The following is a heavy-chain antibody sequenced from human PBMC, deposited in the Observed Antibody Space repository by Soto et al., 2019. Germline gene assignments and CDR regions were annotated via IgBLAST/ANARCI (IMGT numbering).Heavy chain of an antibody. CDR2: IIPIFGTA. D-gene: IGHD2-15*01. J-gene: IGHJ2*01. CDR1: GGTFSSYA. CDR3: ARYADPREGYCSVGSCYDPTARNYLYFDL. V-gene: IGHV1-69*01. Sequence: QVQLVQSGAEVKKPGSSEKVSCKASGGTFSSYAISWVRQAPGQGLEWMGGIIPIFGTANYAQKFQGRVTIHADESTSTADMELGSLRSEDTAVYYCARYADPREGYCSVGSCYDPTARNYLYFDLWGRGTLVTVSS.